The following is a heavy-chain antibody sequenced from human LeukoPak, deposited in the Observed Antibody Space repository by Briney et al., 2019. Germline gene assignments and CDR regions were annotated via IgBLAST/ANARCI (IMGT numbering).Heavy chain of an antibody. V-gene: IGHV5-51*01. CDR2: IYPGDSDT. D-gene: IGHD1-1*01. Sequence: GESLRISCKGSGYTFSSYWIGWVRQMPGKGLEWMGTIYPGDSDTRYSPSLQGQVTISVDTSIGTAYLQWSSLKASDTAIYYCARQNDLRLDYWGQGTLVTVSS. CDR1: GYTFSSYW. J-gene: IGHJ4*02. CDR3: ARQNDLRLDY.